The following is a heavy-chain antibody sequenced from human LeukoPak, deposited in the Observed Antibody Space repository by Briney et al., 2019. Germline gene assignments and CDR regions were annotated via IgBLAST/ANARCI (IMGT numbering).Heavy chain of an antibody. V-gene: IGHV3-21*05. Sequence: PGGSLRLSCAASGFTFSGFSMNWVRQAPGRGLEWISYISSNSSKMYYADSVKGRFTISRDNAKNSLYLRMNSLRAEDTAVYYCARDRANIVVVSASEYWGQGTLVTVSS. CDR2: ISSNSSKM. D-gene: IGHD2-21*01. CDR3: ARDRANIVVVSASEY. CDR1: GFTFSGFS. J-gene: IGHJ4*02.